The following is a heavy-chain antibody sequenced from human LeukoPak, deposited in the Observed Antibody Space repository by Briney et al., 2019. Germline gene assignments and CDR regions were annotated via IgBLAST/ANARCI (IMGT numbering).Heavy chain of an antibody. V-gene: IGHV3-23*01. Sequence: GGSLRLSCAASGFTFSSYAMSWVRQAPGKGLEWVSDISGRGGRTYYADSAKGRFTISRDSSKNTLYLQMNSLRAEDTAVYYCAELGITMIGGVWGKGTTVTISS. J-gene: IGHJ6*04. CDR1: GFTFSSYA. CDR3: AELGITMIGGV. D-gene: IGHD3-10*02. CDR2: ISGRGGRT.